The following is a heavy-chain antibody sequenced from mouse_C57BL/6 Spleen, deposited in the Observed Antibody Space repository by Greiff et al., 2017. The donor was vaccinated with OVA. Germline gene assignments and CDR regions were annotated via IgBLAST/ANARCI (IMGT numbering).Heavy chain of an antibody. V-gene: IGHV1-55*01. CDR2: IYPGSGST. J-gene: IGHJ1*03. D-gene: IGHD2-1*01. Sequence: QVQLQQSGAELVKPGASVKMSCKASGYTFTSYWITWVKQRPGQGLEWIGDIYPGSGSTNYNEKFKSKATLTVDTSSSTAYMQLSSLTSEDSAVYYCARGGGNYDWYFDVWGTGTTVTVSS. CDR1: GYTFTSYW. CDR3: ARGGGNYDWYFDV.